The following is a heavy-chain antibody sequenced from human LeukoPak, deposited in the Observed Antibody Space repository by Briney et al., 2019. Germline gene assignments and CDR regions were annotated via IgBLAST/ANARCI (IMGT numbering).Heavy chain of an antibody. CDR1: GFTFSSYS. D-gene: IGHD2/OR15-2a*01. Sequence: GGSLRLSCAASGFTFSSYSMNWVRQAPGKGLEWVSSISGSSRHKYYADSVKGRFTISRDNAKNSLYMQMNSLRAEDTAVYYSPITATFAAGYYLDSSGHGTLVTVSS. CDR3: PITATFAAGYYLDS. CDR2: ISGSSRHK. J-gene: IGHJ4*01. V-gene: IGHV3-21*01.